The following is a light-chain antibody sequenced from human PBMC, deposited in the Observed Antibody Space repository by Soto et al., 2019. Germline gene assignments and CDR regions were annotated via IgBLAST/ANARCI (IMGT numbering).Light chain of an antibody. V-gene: IGKV1-5*03. Sequence: DIQMTQSPSTLSASIGDRVTIACRASRSINRWLAWYQQKPGQAPKLLVYKASNLHVGVPSRFSASGSGTEFTLTINGLQPDDFATYYCQQYNNNWTFGQGTKVEIK. CDR3: QQYNNNWT. J-gene: IGKJ1*01. CDR2: KAS. CDR1: RSINRW.